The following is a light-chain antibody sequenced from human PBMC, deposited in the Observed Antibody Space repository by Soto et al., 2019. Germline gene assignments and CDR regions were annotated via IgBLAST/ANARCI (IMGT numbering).Light chain of an antibody. Sequence: DIQMTQSPSTLSGSVGDRVTITCRASQTISSWLAWYQQKPGKAPKLLIYKASTLKSGVPSRFSGSGSGTEFTLTIICLQTDDFATYYCQHYNGYSEAFGQGTKVELK. CDR1: QTISSW. V-gene: IGKV1-5*03. J-gene: IGKJ1*01. CDR3: QHYNGYSEA. CDR2: KAS.